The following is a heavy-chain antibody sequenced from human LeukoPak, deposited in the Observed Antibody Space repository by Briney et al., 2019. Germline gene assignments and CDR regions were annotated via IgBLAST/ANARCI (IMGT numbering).Heavy chain of an antibody. D-gene: IGHD6-6*01. J-gene: IGHJ4*02. CDR2: RSIYNGNT. V-gene: IGHV1-18*01. Sequence: ASVKVSCKASGYDFINYGISWVRQAPGQGLEWMGWRSIYNGNTDFKLQGRVTMTTDTSTSTAYMEVRSLRSDDTAVYYCARGGPFPSGSSSREYYLDYWGQGTLVTVSS. CDR1: GYDFINYG. CDR3: ARGGPFPSGSSSREYYLDY.